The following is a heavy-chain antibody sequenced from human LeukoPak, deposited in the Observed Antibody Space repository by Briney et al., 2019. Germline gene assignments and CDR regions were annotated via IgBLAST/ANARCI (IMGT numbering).Heavy chain of an antibody. CDR1: GFTFSSYA. V-gene: IGHV3-23*01. D-gene: IGHD3-22*01. Sequence: AGGSLRLSCAASGFTFSSYAMSWVRQAPGKGLEWVSAISGSGGSTYYADSVKGRFTISRDNSKNTLYLQMNSLRAEDTAVYYCAKDFGDSSGYYFDYWGQGTLVTVSS. J-gene: IGHJ4*02. CDR2: ISGSGGST. CDR3: AKDFGDSSGYYFDY.